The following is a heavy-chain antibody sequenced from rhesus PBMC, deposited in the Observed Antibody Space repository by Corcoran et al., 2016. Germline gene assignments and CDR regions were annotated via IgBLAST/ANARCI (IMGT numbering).Heavy chain of an antibody. CDR3: ARISAVPGDNSMDV. V-gene: IGHV4S11*01. J-gene: IGHJ5-2*02. CDR1: GGSISSDS. Sequence: QLQLQESGPGLVTPSATLSLTCVFSGGSISSDSLSWIRQCPGKGLEWIGYIYGRDSSTSYNPSLKSRVTLSLDTSKNHLSLDLRSVTAADTAVYYCARISAVPGDNSMDVLGRGVLVTVSS. CDR2: IYGRDSST.